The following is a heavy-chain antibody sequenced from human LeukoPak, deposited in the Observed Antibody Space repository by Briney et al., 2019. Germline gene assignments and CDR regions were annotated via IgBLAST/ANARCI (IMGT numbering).Heavy chain of an antibody. V-gene: IGHV3-15*01. J-gene: IGHJ3*02. D-gene: IGHD3-22*01. CDR1: GFTFSSYA. Sequence: PGGSLRLSCAASGFTFSSYAMSWVRQAPGKGLEWVGRIKSKTDGGTTDYAAPVKGRFTISRDDSKNTLYLQMNSLKTEDTAVYYCTTGVSHLYYYDSSGYYFSGTAFDIWGQGTMVTVSS. CDR3: TTGVSHLYYYDSSGYYFSGTAFDI. CDR2: IKSKTDGGTT.